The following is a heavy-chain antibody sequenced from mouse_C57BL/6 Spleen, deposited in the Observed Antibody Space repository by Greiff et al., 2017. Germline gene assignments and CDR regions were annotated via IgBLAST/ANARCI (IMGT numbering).Heavy chain of an antibody. CDR3: AREEDYYGSSSYYAMDY. CDR1: GYTFTSYW. CDR2: INPSNGGT. Sequence: QVQLKQPGTELVKPGASVKLSCKASGYTFTSYWMHWVKQRPGQGLEWIGNINPSNGGTNYNEKFKSKATLTVDKSSSTAYMQLSSLTSEDSAVYYCAREEDYYGSSSYYAMDYWGQGTSVTVSS. J-gene: IGHJ4*01. V-gene: IGHV1-53*01. D-gene: IGHD1-1*01.